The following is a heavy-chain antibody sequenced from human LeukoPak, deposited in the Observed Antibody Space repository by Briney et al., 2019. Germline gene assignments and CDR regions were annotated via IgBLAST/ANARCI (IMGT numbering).Heavy chain of an antibody. J-gene: IGHJ6*03. CDR2: INRSGST. CDR3: ARIRRVMVRGRGYYMDV. CDR1: GGSFSGYY. D-gene: IGHD3-10*01. Sequence: SETLSLTCAVYGGSFSGYYWSWIHQPPGKGLEWIGEINRSGSTNYNPSLKSRVTISVDTSKNQFSLKLSSVTAADTAVYYCARIRRVMVRGRGYYMDVWGKGTTVTVSS. V-gene: IGHV4-34*01.